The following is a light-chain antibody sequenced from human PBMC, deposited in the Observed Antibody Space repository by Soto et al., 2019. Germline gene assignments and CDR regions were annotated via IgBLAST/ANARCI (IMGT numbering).Light chain of an antibody. J-gene: IGKJ2*01. CDR2: DAS. V-gene: IGKV3-11*01. Sequence: EIVLTQSPATLSLSPGERATLSCRASQSVSSYLAWYQQKPGQAPRLLIYDASNRATGIPARFSGSGSGTDFALTTCSLEPEDFAVYCWQHRSNWPPYTFGQGTKLEIK. CDR1: QSVSSY. CDR3: QHRSNWPPYT.